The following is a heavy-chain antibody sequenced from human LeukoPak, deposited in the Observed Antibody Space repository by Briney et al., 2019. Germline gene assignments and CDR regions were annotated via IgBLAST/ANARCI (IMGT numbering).Heavy chain of an antibody. CDR2: ISSSSYI. CDR3: AREEIGIDV. J-gene: IGHJ6*02. D-gene: IGHD1-26*01. V-gene: IGHV3-21*01. Sequence: GGSLRLSCAASGFTFSSYSMNWVRQAPGKGLDWVSSISSSSYIYYADSVKGRFTISRDNAKNSLYLQMNSLRAEDTAVYYCAREEIGIDVWGQGTTVTVSS. CDR1: GFTFSSYS.